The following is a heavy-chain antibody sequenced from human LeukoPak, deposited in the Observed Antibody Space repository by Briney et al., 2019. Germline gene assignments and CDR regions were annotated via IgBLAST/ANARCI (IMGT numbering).Heavy chain of an antibody. J-gene: IGHJ6*02. CDR3: ARDRHGSGTYNYYGMNV. CDR1: GYTFTTYY. CDR2: INPSGGST. Sequence: ASVKVSCKASGYTFTTYYMHWVRQAPGQGLEWMGIINPSGGSTTYAQKFQGRVTITRDTSTSTVYMEVSSLRSEDTAVYYCARDRHGSGTYNYYGMNVWGQGTTVAVSS. D-gene: IGHD3-10*01. V-gene: IGHV1-46*01.